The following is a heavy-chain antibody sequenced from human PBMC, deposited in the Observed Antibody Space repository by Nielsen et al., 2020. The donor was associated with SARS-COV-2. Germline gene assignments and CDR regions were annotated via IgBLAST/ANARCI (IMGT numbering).Heavy chain of an antibody. CDR1: GFTFSSYA. CDR2: ISGSDGST. Sequence: GESLKISCAASGFTFSSYAMSWVRQAPGKGLEWVSAISGSDGSTYYADSVKGRFTISRDNSKNTLYLQMNSLRAEDTAVYYCASPTLYSGREVSDYWGQGTLVTVSS. V-gene: IGHV3-23*01. D-gene: IGHD1-26*01. CDR3: ASPTLYSGREVSDY. J-gene: IGHJ4*02.